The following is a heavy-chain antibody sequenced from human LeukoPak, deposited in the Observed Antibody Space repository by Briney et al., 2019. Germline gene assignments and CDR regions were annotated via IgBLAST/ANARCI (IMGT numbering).Heavy chain of an antibody. CDR1: GGSISSCY. V-gene: IGHV4-4*07. CDR3: ARDYYDSSGYYSVDY. Sequence: PSETLSLTCTVSGGSISSCYWGWIRQPAGKGLEWIGRIYTSGSTNYNPSLKSRVTMSVDTSKNQFSLKLSSVTAADTAVYYCARDYYDSSGYYSVDYWGQGTLVTVSS. D-gene: IGHD3-22*01. J-gene: IGHJ4*02. CDR2: IYTSGST.